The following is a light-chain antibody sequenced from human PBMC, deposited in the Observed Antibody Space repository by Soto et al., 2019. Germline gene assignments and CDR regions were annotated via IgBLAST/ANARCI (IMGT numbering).Light chain of an antibody. J-gene: IGKJ1*01. CDR1: QGIDNY. V-gene: IGKV1-27*01. Sequence: DIQMTQSPSSLSASVGDRVTITCRATQGIDNYVAWYQLKPGKVPRLLMYASASLQSGVPSRFSGSGSGTDFTLTISSLQPEDVATYYCQKYNSTPRTFGKGTKVDI. CDR3: QKYNSTPRT. CDR2: ASA.